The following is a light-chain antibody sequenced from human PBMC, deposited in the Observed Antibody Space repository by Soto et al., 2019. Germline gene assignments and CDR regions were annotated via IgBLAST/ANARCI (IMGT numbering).Light chain of an antibody. CDR2: IND. CDR3: AAWDDSLTGVV. V-gene: IGLV1-44*01. CDR1: SSNIGSYT. J-gene: IGLJ2*01. Sequence: QSVLTQPPSASGTPGQRVTISCSGSSSNIGSYTVNWYQQLPGAAPKLLIYINDQRPSGVPDRFSVSKSGTSASLAISGLQYEDEADYYCAAWDDSLTGVVFGGGTKLTVL.